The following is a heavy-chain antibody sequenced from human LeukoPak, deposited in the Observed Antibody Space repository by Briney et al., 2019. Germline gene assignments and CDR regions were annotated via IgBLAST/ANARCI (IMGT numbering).Heavy chain of an antibody. CDR2: ISYDGSNK. D-gene: IGHD6-6*01. Sequence: GGSLRLSCAASGFTFSSYAMHWVRQAPGKGLEWVAVISYDGSNKYYADSVKGRFTISRDNSKNTLYLQMNSLRAEDTAVYYCARDASIAARPNYYFDYWGQGTLVTVSS. CDR3: ARDASIAARPNYYFDY. J-gene: IGHJ4*02. V-gene: IGHV3-30-3*01. CDR1: GFTFSSYA.